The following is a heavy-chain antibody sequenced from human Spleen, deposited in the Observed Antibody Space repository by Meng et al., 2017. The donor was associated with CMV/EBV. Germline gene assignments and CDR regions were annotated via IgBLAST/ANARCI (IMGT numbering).Heavy chain of an antibody. Sequence: GGSLRLSSAASGLTVSNNYMTWVRQAPGKGLEWVSVIYRDGNTYYADSVKGRFAVSRDNFRNTLRLQMNSLRAEDTAVYYCARDIAAAGTVRRHYYHYGMDVWGQGTTVTVSS. J-gene: IGHJ6*02. CDR2: IYRDGNT. CDR1: GLTVSNNY. D-gene: IGHD6-13*01. CDR3: ARDIAAAGTVRRHYYHYGMDV. V-gene: IGHV3-53*01.